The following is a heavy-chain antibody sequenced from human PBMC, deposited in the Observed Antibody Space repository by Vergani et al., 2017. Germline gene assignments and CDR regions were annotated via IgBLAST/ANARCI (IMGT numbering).Heavy chain of an antibody. CDR2: IIPIFGTA. J-gene: IGHJ6*03. CDR3: AGGRVVRGVRYYYYMDV. V-gene: IGHV1-69*01. Sequence: QVQLVQSGAEVKKPGSSVKVSCKASGGTFSSYAISWVRQAPGQGLEWMGGIIPIFGTANYAQKFQDRVTITADESTSTAYMELSSLRSEDTAVYYCAGGRVVRGVRYYYYMDVWGKGTTVTVSS. CDR1: GGTFSSYA. D-gene: IGHD3-10*01.